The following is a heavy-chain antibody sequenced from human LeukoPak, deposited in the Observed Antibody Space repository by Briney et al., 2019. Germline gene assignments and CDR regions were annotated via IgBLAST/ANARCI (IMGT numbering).Heavy chain of an antibody. D-gene: IGHD5-18*01. V-gene: IGHV3-23*01. CDR1: GFTFSSYG. J-gene: IGHJ4*02. CDR3: AKEGGYSYGNQFDY. CDR2: ISGSGGST. Sequence: GGSLRLSCAASGFTFSSYGMSWVRQAPGKGLEWVLAISGSGGSTYYADSVKGRFTISRDNSKNTLYLQMNSLRAEDTAVYYCAKEGGYSYGNQFDYWGQGTLVTVPS.